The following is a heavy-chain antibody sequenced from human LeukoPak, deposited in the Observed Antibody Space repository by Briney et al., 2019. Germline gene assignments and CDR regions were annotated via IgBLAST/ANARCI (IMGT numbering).Heavy chain of an antibody. CDR2: ISGSGGTT. Sequence: PGGSLRLSCAASGFTFTNYPMNWVRQAPGKGLEWVSGISGSGGTTCYTDSVKGRFTISRDNSKNTLYLQMNSLRAEDTAVYYCAKDLHYYGSGSYYRTYYYGMDVWGQGTTVTVSS. J-gene: IGHJ6*02. CDR1: GFTFTNYP. D-gene: IGHD3-10*01. V-gene: IGHV3-23*01. CDR3: AKDLHYYGSGSYYRTYYYGMDV.